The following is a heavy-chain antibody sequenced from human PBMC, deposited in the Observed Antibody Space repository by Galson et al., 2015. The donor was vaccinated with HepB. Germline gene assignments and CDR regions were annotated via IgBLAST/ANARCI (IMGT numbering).Heavy chain of an antibody. D-gene: IGHD3-16*02. CDR1: GGTFSSYA. CDR3: ARDAAFGGVIVTHYYFDY. CDR2: IIPIFGTA. J-gene: IGHJ4*02. Sequence: SVKVSCKASGGTFSSYAISWVRQAPGQGLEWMGGIIPIFGTANYAQKFQGRVTITADESTSTAYMELSSLRSEDTAVYYCARDAAFGGVIVTHYYFDYWGQGTLVTVSS. V-gene: IGHV1-69*13.